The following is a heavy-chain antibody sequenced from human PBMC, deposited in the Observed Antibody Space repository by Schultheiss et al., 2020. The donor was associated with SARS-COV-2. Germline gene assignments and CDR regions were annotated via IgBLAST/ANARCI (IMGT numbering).Heavy chain of an antibody. Sequence: SETLSLTCAVYGGSFSGYYWSWIRQPPGKGLEWIGEINHSGSTNYNPSLKSRVTISVDTSKNQFSLKLSSVTAADTAMYYCARGAAMDYWGQGTLVTVSS. D-gene: IGHD5-18*01. CDR1: GGSFSGYY. CDR2: INHSGST. J-gene: IGHJ4*02. CDR3: ARGAAMDY. V-gene: IGHV4-34*01.